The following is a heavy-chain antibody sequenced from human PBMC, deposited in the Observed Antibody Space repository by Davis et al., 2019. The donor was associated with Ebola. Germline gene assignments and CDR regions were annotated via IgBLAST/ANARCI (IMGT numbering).Heavy chain of an antibody. Sequence: PSETLSLTCTVSGGSISSYYWSWIRQPAGKGLEWIGRLYTSGSTNYNPSLKSRVTISGDTSKKQFSLRLSSVTAADTAVYYCARGGLVPAALYLWGQGTMVTVSS. CDR3: ARGGLVPAALYL. D-gene: IGHD2-2*01. J-gene: IGHJ3*01. CDR2: LYTSGST. CDR1: GGSISSYY. V-gene: IGHV4-4*07.